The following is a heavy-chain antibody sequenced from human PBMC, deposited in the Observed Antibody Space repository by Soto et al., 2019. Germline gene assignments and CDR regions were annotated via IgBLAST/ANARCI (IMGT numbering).Heavy chain of an antibody. CDR2: ISYDGDNK. D-gene: IGHD1-1*01. J-gene: IGHJ6*02. CDR1: GFTFNYHA. CDR3: TRGTTTSAFSAMDV. Sequence: QVQLVESGGGVVQPGRSLRLSCAASGFTFNYHALNWVRQAPGKGLAWVAVISYDGDNKYIAESVKGRFTISRDNSKNTVSLQMNSLRTEDTAMYFCTRGTTTSAFSAMDVWGQGTTVTVSS. V-gene: IGHV3-30-3*01.